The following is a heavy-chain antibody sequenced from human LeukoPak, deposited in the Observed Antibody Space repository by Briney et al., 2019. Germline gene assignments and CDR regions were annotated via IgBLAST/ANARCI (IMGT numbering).Heavy chain of an antibody. D-gene: IGHD3-22*01. Sequence: ASVKVSCKASGYTFTGYYMHWVRQAPGQGLEWMGWINPNSGGTNYAQKFQGRVTMTRDTSISTAYMELSRLRSDDTAVYYCARISSSGYYYDDYYYGMDVRGQGTTVTVSS. CDR2: INPNSGGT. CDR1: GYTFTGYY. V-gene: IGHV1-2*02. J-gene: IGHJ6*02. CDR3: ARISSSGYYYDDYYYGMDV.